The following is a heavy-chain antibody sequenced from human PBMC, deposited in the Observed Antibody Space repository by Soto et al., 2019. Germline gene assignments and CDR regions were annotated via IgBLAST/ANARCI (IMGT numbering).Heavy chain of an antibody. V-gene: IGHV4-31*03. D-gene: IGHD1-26*01. CDR3: ATSLVTSRARVDY. Sequence: SETLSLTCTVSGGSIYAGGFYWSWIRQLPGKGLEWLGYIYYTGSTQYTPSLKSRLSISTDTSDNQFSLRLNSVTAADTAVYYCATSLVTSRARVDYWGQGTPVTVSS. CDR1: GGSIYAGGFY. J-gene: IGHJ4*02. CDR2: IYYTGST.